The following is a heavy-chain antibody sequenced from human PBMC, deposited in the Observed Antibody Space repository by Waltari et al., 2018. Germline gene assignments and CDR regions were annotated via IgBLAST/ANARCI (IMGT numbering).Heavy chain of an antibody. V-gene: IGHV3-48*03. CDR3: ARATYYYSGGYWDY. CDR1: GFTFRNYE. Sequence: EVQLVESGGGLVQPGGSLRLSCVSSGFTFRNYEVNWVRQAPWTGLEWGSDIRSDGGAIYYADSVKGRFTISRDNAKSSLYLHMSSLRAEDTAVYYCARATYYYSGGYWDYWGQGTLVTVSS. CDR2: IRSDGGAI. J-gene: IGHJ4*02. D-gene: IGHD3-22*01.